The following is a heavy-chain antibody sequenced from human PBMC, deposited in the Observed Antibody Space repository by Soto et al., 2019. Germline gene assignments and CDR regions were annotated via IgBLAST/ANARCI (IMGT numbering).Heavy chain of an antibody. CDR3: VKGGASYTSSWYAH. Sequence: EVQLLESGGGLVQPGESLTLSCAASGFTFSNYAMHWVRQAPGKGLTWVSTISDSGGSIYYIDSVRGRFTISRDSSKNTLYLQMNSLRVEDTAIYYCVKGGASYTSSWYAHWGRGILVTVSS. J-gene: IGHJ5*02. CDR1: GFTFSNYA. V-gene: IGHV3-23*01. D-gene: IGHD6-13*01. CDR2: ISDSGGSI.